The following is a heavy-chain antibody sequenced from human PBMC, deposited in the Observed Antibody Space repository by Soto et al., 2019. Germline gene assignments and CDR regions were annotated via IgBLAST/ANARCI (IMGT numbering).Heavy chain of an antibody. J-gene: IGHJ4*02. CDR2: IYYSGDT. V-gene: IGHV4-59*01. Sequence: QVQLQESGPGLVKPSETLSLSCTVSGGSISAYFWSWIRQPPAKGLEWIGYIYYSGDTNYNPSLKRRVTISVDTSKNQFALKLSSVTSTDTAVYYCARARSTWYWDYWGQGTLVTVSS. CDR3: ARARSTWYWDY. CDR1: GGSISAYF. D-gene: IGHD6-13*01.